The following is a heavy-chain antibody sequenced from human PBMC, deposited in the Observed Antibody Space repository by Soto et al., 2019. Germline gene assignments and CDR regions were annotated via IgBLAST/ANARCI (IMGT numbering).Heavy chain of an antibody. V-gene: IGHV3-7*03. D-gene: IGHD2-15*01. CDR1: GFTFSSYW. CDR3: ARESCSGGSCYSFDY. Sequence: EVQLVESGGGLVQPGGSLRLSCAASGFTFSSYWMSWVRQAPGKGLEWVANTKQDGSEKYYVDSVKGRFTVSRDNAKNSLSLQMDSLRAEDTAVYYCARESCSGGSCYSFDYWGQGTLVTVSS. J-gene: IGHJ4*02. CDR2: TKQDGSEK.